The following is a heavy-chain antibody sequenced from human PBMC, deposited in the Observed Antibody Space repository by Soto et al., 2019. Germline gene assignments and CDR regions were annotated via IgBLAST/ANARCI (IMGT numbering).Heavy chain of an antibody. D-gene: IGHD2-8*01. CDR2: INPKSGGT. Sequence: QVLLVQSGAEVKKSGASVKVSCKASGYSFTDYHIHWVRQAPGQGLEWLGRINPKSGGTSTAQKFQGWVTMTRDRSISTVYMELTRLRSDDTAVYFCARGHSTDCSNGVCSFFYNHEMDVWGQGTTVTVSS. CDR1: GYSFTDYH. V-gene: IGHV1-2*04. J-gene: IGHJ6*02. CDR3: ARGHSTDCSNGVCSFFYNHEMDV.